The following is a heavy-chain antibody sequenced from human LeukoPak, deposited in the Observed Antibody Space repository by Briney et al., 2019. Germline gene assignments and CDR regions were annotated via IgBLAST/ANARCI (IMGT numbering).Heavy chain of an antibody. CDR2: IKQDGSEK. D-gene: IGHD6-19*01. J-gene: IGHJ4*02. CDR1: GFTFSSFW. CDR3: AGGSGWIFDF. V-gene: IGHV3-7*01. Sequence: GGSLTLSCAASGFTFSSFWMSWVRRAPGKGLEGVANIKQDGSEKNYVDSVKGRFTISRDNAKNSLYLQMNSLRAEDTAVYYCAGGSGWIFDFWGQGTLVTVSS.